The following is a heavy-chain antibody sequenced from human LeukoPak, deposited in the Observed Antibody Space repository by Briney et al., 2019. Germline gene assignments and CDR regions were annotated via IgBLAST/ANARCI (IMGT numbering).Heavy chain of an antibody. CDR1: GGSISSSSYY. J-gene: IGHJ6*03. CDR2: IYYSGST. Sequence: SETLSLTCTVSGGSISSSSYYWGWIRQPPGKGLEWIGYIYYSGSTNYNPSLKSRVTISVDTSKNQFSLKLSSVTAADTAVYYCARVLAVAGNYYYYYMDVWGKGTTVTVSS. V-gene: IGHV4-61*05. D-gene: IGHD6-19*01. CDR3: ARVLAVAGNYYYYYMDV.